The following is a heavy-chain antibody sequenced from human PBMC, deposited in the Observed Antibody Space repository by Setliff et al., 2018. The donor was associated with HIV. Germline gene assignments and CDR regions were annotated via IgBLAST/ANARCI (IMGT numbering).Heavy chain of an antibody. J-gene: IGHJ4*02. D-gene: IGHD3-22*01. CDR3: AKIPQNYYDSSGWPFY. Sequence: PGGSLRLSCAASGFTFSSYAMSWVRQAPGKGLEWVSAISGSGGSTYYADSVKGRFTISRDNSKNTLYLQMNSLRAEDTAVYYCAKIPQNYYDSSGWPFYWGQGTLVTVSS. CDR2: ISGSGGST. CDR1: GFTFSSYA. V-gene: IGHV3-23*01.